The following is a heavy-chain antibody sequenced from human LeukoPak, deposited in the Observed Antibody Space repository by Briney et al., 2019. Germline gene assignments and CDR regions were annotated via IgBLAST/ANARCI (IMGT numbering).Heavy chain of an antibody. V-gene: IGHV3-48*01. CDR1: GFTFSSYS. CDR2: ISSTSSTK. D-gene: IGHD1-14*01. CDR3: ARVPTTYGMDV. J-gene: IGHJ6*02. Sequence: GGSLRLSCAASGFTFSSYSMNWVRQAPGKGLEWVSYISSTSSTKQYADSVKGRFTISRDNAKNSLYLQMDSLRAEDTAMYYCARVPTTYGMDVWGQGTTVTVSS.